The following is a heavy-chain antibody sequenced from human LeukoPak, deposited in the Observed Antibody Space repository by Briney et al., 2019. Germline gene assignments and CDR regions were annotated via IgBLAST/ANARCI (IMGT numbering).Heavy chain of an antibody. D-gene: IGHD3-22*01. V-gene: IGHV1-18*01. Sequence: SVKVSCKASGYTFTNYGITWVRQAPGQGLEWLGWINTNNGDTNYEHKLQGRVTMTDDPSTDTAYMELGSLRSEDTAVYYCVTHFDSSGPDAFDIWGQGTMVTVSS. CDR3: VTHFDSSGPDAFDI. J-gene: IGHJ3*02. CDR2: INTNNGDT. CDR1: GYTFTNYG.